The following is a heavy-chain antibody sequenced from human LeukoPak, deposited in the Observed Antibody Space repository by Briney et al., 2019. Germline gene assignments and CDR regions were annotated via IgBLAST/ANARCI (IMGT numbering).Heavy chain of an antibody. V-gene: IGHV4-4*02. Sequence: SETLSLTCAVSGGSISSSNWWSWVRQPPGKGLEWIGEIYHSGSTNYNPSLKSRVTISVDKSKNQFSLKLSSVTAADTAVYYCARFYGSGTIYWFDPWGQGTLVTVSS. D-gene: IGHD3-10*01. CDR2: IYHSGST. CDR1: GGSISSSNW. CDR3: ARFYGSGTIYWFDP. J-gene: IGHJ5*02.